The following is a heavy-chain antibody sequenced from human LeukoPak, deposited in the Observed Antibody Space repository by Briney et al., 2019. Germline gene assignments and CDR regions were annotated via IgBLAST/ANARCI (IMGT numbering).Heavy chain of an antibody. CDR2: INSDGSST. V-gene: IGHV3-74*01. CDR3: AKAGGSDAAFDI. J-gene: IGHJ3*02. Sequence: GGSLRLSCAASGFTFSSYWMHWVRQAPGKGLVWVSRINSDGSSTSYADSVKGRFTISRDNAKNTLYLQMNSLRAEDTAVYHCAKAGGSDAAFDIWGQGTMVTVSS. D-gene: IGHD3-10*01. CDR1: GFTFSSYW.